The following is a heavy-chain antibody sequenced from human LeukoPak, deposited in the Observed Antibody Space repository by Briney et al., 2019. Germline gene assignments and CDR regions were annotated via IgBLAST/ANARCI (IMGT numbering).Heavy chain of an antibody. Sequence: PGGSQRLSCAASGFTFYSYAMSWVRQAPGKGLEWVSSISDSGGRTNYADSVSGRFIISRDNSKNTLYLQLNSLRAEDTAVYYCGKGGGSAYYYYMDVRGKGTTVTVSS. D-gene: IGHD3-3*01. CDR1: GFTFYSYA. CDR2: ISDSGGRT. V-gene: IGHV3-23*01. J-gene: IGHJ6*03. CDR3: GKGGGSAYYYYMDV.